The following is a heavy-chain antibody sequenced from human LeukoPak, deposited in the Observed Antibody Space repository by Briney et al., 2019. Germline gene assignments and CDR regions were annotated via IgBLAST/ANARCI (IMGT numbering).Heavy chain of an antibody. J-gene: IGHJ1*01. D-gene: IGHD3-22*01. CDR3: ARTYYDSSGYQPEYFQH. CDR2: ISAYNGNT. V-gene: IGHV1-18*01. CDR1: GYTFTSYG. Sequence: GASVKVSCKASGYTFTSYGISWVRQAPGQGLEWMGWISAYNGNTSYAQKLQGRVTMTTDTSTSTAYMELRSLRSDDTAVYYCARTYYDSSGYQPEYFQHWGQGTLVTVSS.